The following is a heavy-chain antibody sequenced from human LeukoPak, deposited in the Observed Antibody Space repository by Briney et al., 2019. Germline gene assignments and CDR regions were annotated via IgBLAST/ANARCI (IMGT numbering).Heavy chain of an antibody. V-gene: IGHV3-21*06. CDR2: ISSSGGHI. J-gene: IGHJ4*02. CDR1: GFSFSSYI. CDR3: ARPTYCSNTRCYPIDY. Sequence: GGSLRLSCAASGFSFSSYIVNWVRQAPGKGLEWVSSISSSGGHIYYGDSVKGRFTVSRDNAKNSLYLQMNSLRVEDTAVYYCARPTYCSNTRCYPIDYWGQGTLVTVSS. D-gene: IGHD2-2*01.